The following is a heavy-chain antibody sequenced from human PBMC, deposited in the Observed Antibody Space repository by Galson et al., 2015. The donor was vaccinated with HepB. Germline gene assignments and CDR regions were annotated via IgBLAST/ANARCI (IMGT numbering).Heavy chain of an antibody. CDR1: GGSISSYY. J-gene: IGHJ4*02. Sequence: ETLSLTCTVSGGSISSYYWSWIRQPPGKGLEWIGYIYYSGSTNYNPSLKSRVTISVDTSKNQFSLKLSSVTAADTAVYYCASLTALGSPFDYWGQGTLVTVSS. V-gene: IGHV4-59*01. CDR2: IYYSGST. D-gene: IGHD3-16*01. CDR3: ASLTALGSPFDY.